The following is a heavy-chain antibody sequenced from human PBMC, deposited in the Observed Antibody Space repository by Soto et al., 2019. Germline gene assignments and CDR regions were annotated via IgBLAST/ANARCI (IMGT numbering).Heavy chain of an antibody. D-gene: IGHD3-22*01. V-gene: IGHV4-59*01. J-gene: IGHJ4*02. CDR1: GDSISSYY. Sequence: QVQLQESGPGLVKPSETLSLTCAVSGDSISSYYCMWIRQPPGKGLESIGYLYYGRSANYNPSLKSRVTLPADPPRNRCSLPRSSMPAADPAVYYCALRGRAVVPKYWGQGTLFPFPS. CDR2: LYYGRSA. CDR3: ALRGRAVVPKY.